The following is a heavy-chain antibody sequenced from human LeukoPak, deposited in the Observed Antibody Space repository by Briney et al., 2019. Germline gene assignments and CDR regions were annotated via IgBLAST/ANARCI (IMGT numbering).Heavy chain of an antibody. V-gene: IGHV4-59*01. CDR3: AREKRYCSSTSCHRDAFDI. J-gene: IGHJ3*02. CDR1: GGSISSYY. D-gene: IGHD2-2*01. Sequence: PSETLSLTCTVSGGSISSYYWSWIRQPPGKGLEWIGYIYYSGSTNYNLSLKSRVTISVDTSKNQFSLKLSSVTAADTAVYYCAREKRYCSSTSCHRDAFDIWGQGTMVTVSS. CDR2: IYYSGST.